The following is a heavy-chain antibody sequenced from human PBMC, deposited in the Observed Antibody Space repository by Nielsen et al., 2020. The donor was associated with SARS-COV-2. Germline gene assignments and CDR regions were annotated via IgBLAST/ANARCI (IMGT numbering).Heavy chain of an antibody. D-gene: IGHD3-22*01. CDR3: ARGHYYDSRGPYQAFDI. J-gene: IGHJ3*02. Sequence: VRQAPGKGLEWVSVIYSGGSTYYADSVKGRFTISRDNSKNTLCLQMNSLRAEDTAVYYCARGHYYDSRGPYQAFDIWGQGTMVTVSS. CDR2: IYSGGST. V-gene: IGHV3-53*01.